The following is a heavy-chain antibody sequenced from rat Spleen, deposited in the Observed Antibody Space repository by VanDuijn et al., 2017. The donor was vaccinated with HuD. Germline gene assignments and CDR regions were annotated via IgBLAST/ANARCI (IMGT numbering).Heavy chain of an antibody. V-gene: IGHV5-20*01. J-gene: IGHJ4*01. CDR2: ISYDGGST. D-gene: IGHD1-12*03. Sequence: EVQLVESGGGLVQPGRSLKLSCAASGFTFSDYYMAWVRQAPTKGLEWVASISYDGGSTYYRDSVKGRFTISRDNAKSSLYLQMDSLRSEDTATYYCTTEGYDGYAIMDAWGQGASVTVSS. CDR1: GFTFSDYY. CDR3: TTEGYDGYAIMDA.